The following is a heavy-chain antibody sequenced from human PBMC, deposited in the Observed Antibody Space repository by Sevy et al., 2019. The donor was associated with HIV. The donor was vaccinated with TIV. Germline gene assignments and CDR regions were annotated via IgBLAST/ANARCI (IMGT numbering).Heavy chain of an antibody. Sequence: GGSLRLSCTVTGFTFSGFSFSHYSMNWVRQAPGRGLEWVSSISYNSNFILYADPVKGRFTISRDHAKNSLFLLMDRLRADDTAMYYCALTNSADYDDSGAFHLWGRGTMVTVSS. V-gene: IGHV3-21*06. CDR1: GFSFSHYS. CDR2: ISYNSNFI. J-gene: IGHJ3*01. CDR3: ALTNSADYDDSGAFHL. D-gene: IGHD3-22*01.